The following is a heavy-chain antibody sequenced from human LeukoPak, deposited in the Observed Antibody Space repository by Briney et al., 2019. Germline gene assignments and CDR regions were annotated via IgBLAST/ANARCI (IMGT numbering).Heavy chain of an antibody. CDR3: ARYGSGSTWFDP. J-gene: IGHJ5*02. Sequence: SETLSLTCTVSGGSISSDNYQWSWIRQPPGKGLEWIGYINYSGSTYYNPSLKRRVTISVDTFKNHFSLKLSSVTAADTAVYYCARYGSGSTWFDPWGQGTLVTVSS. D-gene: IGHD3-10*01. CDR1: GGSISSDNYQ. CDR2: INYSGST. V-gene: IGHV4-30-4*01.